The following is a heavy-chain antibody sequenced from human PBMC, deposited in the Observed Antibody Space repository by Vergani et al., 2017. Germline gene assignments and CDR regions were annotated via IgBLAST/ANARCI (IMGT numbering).Heavy chain of an antibody. CDR3: ARHLWDDILTGYYGWFDP. CDR1: GGSISSYY. CDR2: IYTSGNT. D-gene: IGHD3-9*01. Sequence: QVQLQESGPGLVKPSETLSLTCTVSGGSISSYYWSWIRQPPGKGLEWIGYIYTSGNTNYNPSLKSRVTISVDTSKNQFSLKLSSVTAADTAVYYCARHLWDDILTGYYGWFDPWGQGTLVTVSS. J-gene: IGHJ5*02. V-gene: IGHV4-4*09.